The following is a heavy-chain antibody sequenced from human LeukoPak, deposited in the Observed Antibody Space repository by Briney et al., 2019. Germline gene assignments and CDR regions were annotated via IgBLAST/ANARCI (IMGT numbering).Heavy chain of an antibody. V-gene: IGHV3-21*01. J-gene: IGHJ4*02. Sequence: PGGSLRLSCAASGFTFSTYSMHWVRQAPGKGRAWVSYIRSDSTYINYADSVKGRFTISRDDAKKSLYLQMNSLRAEDTAVYYCARDGIFDYWGQGTLVTVSS. CDR1: GFTFSTYS. CDR2: IRSDSTYI. CDR3: ARDGIFDY.